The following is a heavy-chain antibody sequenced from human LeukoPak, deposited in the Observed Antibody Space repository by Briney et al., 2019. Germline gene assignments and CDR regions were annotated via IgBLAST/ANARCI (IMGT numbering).Heavy chain of an antibody. Sequence: SVKVSCKTSGGTLDNFAISWVRQAPGHGLEWMGGIIPIFGAANYAQKFQGRVTITTDESTSTAYMELSSLRSEDTAVYYCARQDNWFDPWGQGTLVTVSS. CDR3: ARQDNWFDP. CDR1: GGTLDNFA. CDR2: IIPIFGAA. J-gene: IGHJ5*02. V-gene: IGHV1-69*05.